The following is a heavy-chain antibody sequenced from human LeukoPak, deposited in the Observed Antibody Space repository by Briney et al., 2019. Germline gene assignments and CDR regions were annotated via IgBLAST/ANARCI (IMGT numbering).Heavy chain of an antibody. CDR1: GFTFSSYS. D-gene: IGHD6-13*01. CDR3: ARDPGYSSSPKDP. V-gene: IGHV3-21*01. CDR2: ISSSSSYI. Sequence: GSLRLSCAASGFTFSSYSMNWVRQAPGKGLEWVSSISSSSSYIYYADSVKGRFTISRDNAKNSLYLQMNSLRAEDTAVYYCARDPGYSSSPKDPWGQGTLVTVSS. J-gene: IGHJ5*02.